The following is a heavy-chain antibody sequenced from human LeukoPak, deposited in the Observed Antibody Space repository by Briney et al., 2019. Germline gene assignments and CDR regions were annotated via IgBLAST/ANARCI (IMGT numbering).Heavy chain of an antibody. CDR3: AKDMTDYGDYVSNYFDY. V-gene: IGHV3-23*01. CDR2: ISGSGGST. D-gene: IGHD4-17*01. Sequence: PGGSLRLSCAASGFTFSSYAMSWVRQAPGKGLEWVSAISGSGGSTYYADSVKGRFTISRDNSKNTLYLQMNSLRAEDTAVYYCAKDMTDYGDYVSNYFDYWGQGTLVTVSS. J-gene: IGHJ4*02. CDR1: GFTFSSYA.